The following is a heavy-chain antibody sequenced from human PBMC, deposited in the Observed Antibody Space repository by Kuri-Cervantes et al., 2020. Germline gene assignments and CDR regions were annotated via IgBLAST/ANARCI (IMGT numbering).Heavy chain of an antibody. Sequence: GESLKISCAASGFTFSSYAMHWVRQAPGKGLEWVAVISCDGSNKYYADSVKGRFTISRDNSKNTLYLQMNSLRAEDTAVYYCARDLEDYYYGMDVWGQGTTVTVSS. CDR3: ARDLEDYYYGMDV. CDR1: GFTFSSYA. V-gene: IGHV3-30-3*01. CDR2: ISCDGSNK. D-gene: IGHD1-1*01. J-gene: IGHJ6*02.